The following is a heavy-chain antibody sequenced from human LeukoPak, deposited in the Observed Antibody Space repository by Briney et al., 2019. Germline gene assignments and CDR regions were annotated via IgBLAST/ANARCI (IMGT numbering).Heavy chain of an antibody. V-gene: IGHV3-48*04. CDR1: GFTFSSYS. Sequence: QPGGSLRLSCAASGFTFSSYSMNWVRQAPGKGLEWVSYISSSGSTIYYADSVKGRYTISRDNAKNSLYLQMNSLRAEDTAVYYCAREMEGYCSGGSCYLYYFDYWGQGTLVTVSS. CDR3: AREMEGYCSGGSCYLYYFDY. J-gene: IGHJ4*02. D-gene: IGHD2-15*01. CDR2: ISSSGSTI.